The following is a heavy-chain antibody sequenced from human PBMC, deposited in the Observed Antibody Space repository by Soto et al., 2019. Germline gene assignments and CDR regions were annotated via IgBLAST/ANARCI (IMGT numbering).Heavy chain of an antibody. Sequence: GATLKISCNGSGYSFTSYWISWVRQMPGKGLEWMGRIDPSDSYTNYSPSFQGHVTISADKSISTAYLQWSSLKASDTAMYYCARLNYYDSSGPDPWGQGTLVTVSS. CDR1: GYSFTSYW. CDR2: IDPSDSYT. J-gene: IGHJ5*02. D-gene: IGHD3-22*01. CDR3: ARLNYYDSSGPDP. V-gene: IGHV5-10-1*01.